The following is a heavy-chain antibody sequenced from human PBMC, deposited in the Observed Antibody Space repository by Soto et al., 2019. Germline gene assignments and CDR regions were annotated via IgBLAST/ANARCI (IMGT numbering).Heavy chain of an antibody. D-gene: IGHD3-3*01. CDR1: GFTFSSYA. V-gene: IGHV3-30-3*01. J-gene: IGHJ6*03. CDR2: ISYDGSNK. Sequence: GGSLRLSCAASGFTFSSYAMHWVRQAPGKGLEWVAVISYDGSNKYYADSVKGRFTISRDNSKNTLYLQMNSLRAEDTAVYYCARGEPINYYDFWSGYYKDYYYYYMDVWGKGTTVTVSS. CDR3: ARGEPINYYDFWSGYYKDYYYYYMDV.